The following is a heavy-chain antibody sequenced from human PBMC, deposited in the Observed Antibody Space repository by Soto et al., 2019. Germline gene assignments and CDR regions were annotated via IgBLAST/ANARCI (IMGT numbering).Heavy chain of an antibody. V-gene: IGHV4-31*03. CDR2: IFYSGPT. CDR3: ARDRVMLTFGGASEEWGIDS. J-gene: IGHJ4*02. CDR1: GDSITSGVHY. D-gene: IGHD3-16*01. Sequence: QVQLQKSGPGLVKPAQTLSLTCTVSGDSITSGVHYWSWIRQLPGLGLAWIGYIFYSGPTYYSPSLKSRVTISVDTSKNQFSLKLNSVTAADTAVYYCARDRVMLTFGGASEEWGIDSWGQGTLVTVSS.